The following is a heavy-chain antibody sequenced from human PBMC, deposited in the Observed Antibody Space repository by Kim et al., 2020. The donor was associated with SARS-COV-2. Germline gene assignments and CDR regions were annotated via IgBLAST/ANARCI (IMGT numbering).Heavy chain of an antibody. Sequence: GSTYYADSVKGRFTISRDNSKNTLYLQMNSLRAEDTAVYYCAKEAGASDYWGQGTLVTVSS. J-gene: IGHJ4*02. V-gene: IGHV3-23*01. D-gene: IGHD1-26*01. CDR3: AKEAGASDY. CDR2: GST.